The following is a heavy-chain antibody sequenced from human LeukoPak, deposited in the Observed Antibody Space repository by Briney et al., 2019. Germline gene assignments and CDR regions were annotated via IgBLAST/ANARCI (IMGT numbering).Heavy chain of an antibody. CDR2: IYYSGST. Sequence: SETLSLTCTVSGGSISSSSYYWGWIRQPPGKGLEWIGSIYYSGSTYYNPSLKSRVTISVDTSKNQSSLKLSSVTAADTAVYYCARVDYYDSSGYYYGGYAFDIWGQGTMVTVSS. J-gene: IGHJ3*02. V-gene: IGHV4-39*01. D-gene: IGHD3-22*01. CDR3: ARVDYYDSSGYYYGGYAFDI. CDR1: GGSISSSSYY.